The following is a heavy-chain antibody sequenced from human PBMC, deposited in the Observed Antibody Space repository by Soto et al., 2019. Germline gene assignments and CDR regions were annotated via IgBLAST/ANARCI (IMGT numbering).Heavy chain of an antibody. Sequence: PVGSLRLSCAFSVFTFSSYAMNCVRHSPGKWLEWVSAISGSGSSTYYADSVKGRFTISRDNSKSTLYLQMNSLRAEDTALYYCAKDSYQRVGPTRSWFEPWGQGTPVNVSS. J-gene: IGHJ5*02. CDR3: AKDSYQRVGPTRSWFEP. CDR1: VFTFSSYA. V-gene: IGHV3-23*01. CDR2: ISGSGSST. D-gene: IGHD1-26*01.